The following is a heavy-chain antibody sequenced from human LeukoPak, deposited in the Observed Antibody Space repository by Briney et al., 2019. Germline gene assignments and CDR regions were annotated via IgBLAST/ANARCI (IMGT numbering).Heavy chain of an antibody. Sequence: GGSLRLSCAAAGFTFSNAWMSWVRQAPGKGLEWVSAISGSGGSTYYADSVKGRFTISRDNSKNTLYLQMNSLRAEDTAVYYCAKSGAWSRSSPYYFDYWGQGTLVTVSS. D-gene: IGHD6-6*01. CDR1: GFTFSNAW. CDR2: ISGSGGST. CDR3: AKSGAWSRSSPYYFDY. J-gene: IGHJ4*02. V-gene: IGHV3-23*01.